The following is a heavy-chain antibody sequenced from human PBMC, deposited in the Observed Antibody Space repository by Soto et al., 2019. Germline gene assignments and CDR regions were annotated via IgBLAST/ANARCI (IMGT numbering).Heavy chain of an antibody. CDR3: ARGRPPPDIVVVPAAPVSYGMDV. V-gene: IGHV1-2*04. Sequence: ASVKVSCKASGYTFTGYYMHWVRQAPGQGLEWMGWINPNSGGTNYAQKFQGWVTMTRDTSISTAYMELSRLRSDDTAVYYCARGRPPPDIVVVPAAPVSYGMDVWGQGPTVTVSS. J-gene: IGHJ6*02. D-gene: IGHD2-2*01. CDR1: GYTFTGYY. CDR2: INPNSGGT.